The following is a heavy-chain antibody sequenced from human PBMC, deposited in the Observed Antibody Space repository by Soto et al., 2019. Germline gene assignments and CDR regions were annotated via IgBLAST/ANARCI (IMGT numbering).Heavy chain of an antibody. V-gene: IGHV3-30-3*01. CDR2: ISYDGSNK. Sequence: GGSLRLSCAASGFTFSSYAMHWVRQAPGKGLEWVAVISYDGSNKYYADSVKGRFTISRDNSKNTLYLQMNSLRAEDTAVYYCARVSHAGYYYYGMDVWGHGTTVTVSS. J-gene: IGHJ6*02. CDR1: GFTFSSYA. CDR3: ARVSHAGYYYYGMDV.